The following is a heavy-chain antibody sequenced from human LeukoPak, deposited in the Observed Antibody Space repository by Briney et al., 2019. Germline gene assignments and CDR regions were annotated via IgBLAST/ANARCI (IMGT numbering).Heavy chain of an antibody. D-gene: IGHD1-26*01. CDR3: ARVGQKWELID. V-gene: IGHV3-74*01. CDR1: GFTFGGYW. J-gene: IGHJ4*02. CDR2: INSDGSST. Sequence: PGGSLRLSCAASGFTFGGYWMHWVRQAPGKGLVWVSRINSDGSSTSYADSVKGRFTISRDNAKSTLFLQVNSLRADDTAVYSCARVGQKWELIDWGQGTLVTVSS.